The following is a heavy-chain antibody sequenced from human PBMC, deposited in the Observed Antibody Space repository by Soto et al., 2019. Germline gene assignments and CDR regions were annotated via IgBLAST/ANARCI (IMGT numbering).Heavy chain of an antibody. CDR1: GFTFSNAW. CDR2: IKSKTDGGTA. Sequence: EVQLVESGGGLVKPGGSLRLSCAASGFTFSNAWMNWVRQAPGKGLEWVGRIKSKTDGGTADYAAPVKGRFTISRDDSKNTLYLQMNSLKTEDTAVYYCTTEYCGGDCYPDYWGQGTLVTVSS. J-gene: IGHJ4*02. D-gene: IGHD2-21*02. CDR3: TTEYCGGDCYPDY. V-gene: IGHV3-15*07.